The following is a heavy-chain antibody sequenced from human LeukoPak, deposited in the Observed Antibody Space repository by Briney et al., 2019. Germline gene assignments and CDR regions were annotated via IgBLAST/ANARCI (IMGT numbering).Heavy chain of an antibody. CDR2: IWHDGSND. CDR1: GFIFSSYG. CDR3: AKVTGDYYDTSGAFDY. Sequence: GGSLRLSCAASGFIFSSYGMHWVRQAPGKGLEWVARIWHDGSNDDYADSVKGRFTISRDNSKNTLYLQMNSLRAEDTAIYYCAKVTGDYYDTSGAFDYWAREPWSPSPQ. D-gene: IGHD3-22*01. V-gene: IGHV3-33*06. J-gene: IGHJ4*02.